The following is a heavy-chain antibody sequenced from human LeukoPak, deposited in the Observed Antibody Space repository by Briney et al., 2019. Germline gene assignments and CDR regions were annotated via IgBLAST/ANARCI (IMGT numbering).Heavy chain of an antibody. CDR2: IKQDRSEK. CDR1: GFTFSSYW. V-gene: IGHV3-7*01. D-gene: IGHD2-15*01. Sequence: GGSLRLSCAASGFTFSSYWMSWDREAPGKGLEWVANIKQDRSEKYYVDSVKGRFTISRDNAKNSLYLQMNSLRAEDTAVYYCARDSVVLPIFKPGYCSGGSCYSDDYWGQGTLVTVSS. J-gene: IGHJ4*02. CDR3: ARDSVVLPIFKPGYCSGGSCYSDDY.